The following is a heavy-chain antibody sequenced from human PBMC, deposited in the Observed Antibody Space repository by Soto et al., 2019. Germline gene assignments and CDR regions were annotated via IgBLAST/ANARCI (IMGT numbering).Heavy chain of an antibody. Sequence: SETLSLTCAVSGGSVSGSCYYWAWLRQSPGKGPEWIGSVFHTGFTSYNPSLESRVSVSVDTSKSQFSLKLSAVTASDTAVYYCATSQKGYNWNYFDHWGQGALVTVSS. CDR3: ATSQKGYNWNYFDH. CDR1: GGSVSGSCYY. V-gene: IGHV4-39*01. D-gene: IGHD1-1*01. CDR2: VFHTGFT. J-gene: IGHJ4*02.